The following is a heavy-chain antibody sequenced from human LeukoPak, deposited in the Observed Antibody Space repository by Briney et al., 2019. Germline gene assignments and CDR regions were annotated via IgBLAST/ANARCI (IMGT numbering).Heavy chain of an antibody. CDR2: LTGSGVST. CDR1: GFTFSSYG. D-gene: IGHD3-9*01. J-gene: IGHJ4*02. V-gene: IGHV3-23*01. CDR3: AKDRLQERYFDWSTDY. Sequence: PGGSLRLSCTASGFTFSSYGMSWVRQAPGKGLEWVSALTGSGVSTFYADSVKGRFTISRDNSKNTLYLQMNSLRPEDTAVYYCAKDRLQERYFDWSTDYWGQGTLVTVSS.